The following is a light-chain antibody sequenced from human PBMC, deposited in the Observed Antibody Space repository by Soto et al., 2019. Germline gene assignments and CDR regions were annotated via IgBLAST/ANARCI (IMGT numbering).Light chain of an antibody. CDR1: QSISNY. CDR2: ATS. Sequence: DIQMTQSPSSLSASVGDRVTISCRASQSISNYLAWYQQKPGKVPKVLIYATSTLQSGVPSRFSGSGSGTDFTLTISSLQPEDVATYYCQKYDSAPHTFGQGTRLE. CDR3: QKYDSAPHT. V-gene: IGKV1-27*01. J-gene: IGKJ5*01.